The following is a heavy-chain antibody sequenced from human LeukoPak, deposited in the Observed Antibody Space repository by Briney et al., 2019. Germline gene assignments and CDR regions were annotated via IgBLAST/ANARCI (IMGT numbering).Heavy chain of an antibody. CDR3: ARDLYSPNDFDY. V-gene: IGHV3-7*01. J-gene: IGHJ4*02. CDR1: GFTFSSYA. CDR2: IKQDGSEK. Sequence: GGSLRLSCAASGFTFSSYAMHWVRQAPGKGLEWVANIKQDGSEKYYVDSVKGRFTISRDNAKNSLYLQLNSLRAEDTAVYYCARDLYSPNDFDYWGQGTLVTVSS. D-gene: IGHD3-16*01.